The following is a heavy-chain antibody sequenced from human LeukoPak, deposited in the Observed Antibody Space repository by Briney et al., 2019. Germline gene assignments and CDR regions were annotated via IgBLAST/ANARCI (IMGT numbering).Heavy chain of an antibody. J-gene: IGHJ4*02. Sequence: PGGSLRLSCAASGFTFSTYWMSWVRQAPGKGLEWVANIKQDGSEKYYVDSVKGRFTISRDNSKNTLYLQMNSLRAEDTAVYYCAKGDPGYSSGWSSVYWGQGTLVTVSS. CDR2: IKQDGSEK. D-gene: IGHD6-19*01. CDR1: GFTFSTYW. CDR3: AKGDPGYSSGWSSVY. V-gene: IGHV3-7*03.